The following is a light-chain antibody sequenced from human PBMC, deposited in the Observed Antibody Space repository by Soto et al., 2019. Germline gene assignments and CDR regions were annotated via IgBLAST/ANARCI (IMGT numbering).Light chain of an antibody. V-gene: IGLV2-14*01. J-gene: IGLJ2*01. CDR3: SSYTSSNTLV. CDR2: EVS. CDR1: SSDVGGYNS. Sequence: QLVLTQPASVSGSPGQSITISCTGTSSDVGGYNSVSWYQQHPGKAPKLMVYEVSNRPSGVSNRFSGSKSGNTASLTISGLQAEDEADYYCSSYTSSNTLVFGGGTKVTVL.